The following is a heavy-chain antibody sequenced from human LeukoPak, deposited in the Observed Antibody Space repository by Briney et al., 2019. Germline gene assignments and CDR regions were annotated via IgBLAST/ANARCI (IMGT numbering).Heavy chain of an antibody. CDR2: TIPLFGTT. CDR3: ARGSWDDVGYYYYYYMDV. J-gene: IGHJ6*03. Sequence: SVKVSCKASGGSFSSHAVGWVRQAPGQGLEWLGGTIPLFGTTRYAQKFQARVTITTDESTRTASMDLSSLTSEDTAVCYCARGSWDDVGYYYYYYMDVWGKGSTVTVSS. V-gene: IGHV1-69*05. CDR1: GGSFSSHA. D-gene: IGHD1-1*01.